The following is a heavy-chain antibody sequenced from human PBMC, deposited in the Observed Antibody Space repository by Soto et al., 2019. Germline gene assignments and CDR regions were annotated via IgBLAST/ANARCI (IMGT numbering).Heavy chain of an antibody. CDR1: VGTFSIFA. Sequence: SVKVSCKDSVGTFSIFAFSCVLQSRLRWPEWMGGIIPIFGTPNDAQRFQARLTLTADASTSTAYMELRGLRSEDTAVYYCERVGDMEAAVCTSEYFYGMDFWGQGTTVTVSS. J-gene: IGHJ6*02. V-gene: IGHV1-69*13. CDR3: ERVGDMEAAVCTSEYFYGMDF. CDR2: IIPIFGTP. D-gene: IGHD6-13*01.